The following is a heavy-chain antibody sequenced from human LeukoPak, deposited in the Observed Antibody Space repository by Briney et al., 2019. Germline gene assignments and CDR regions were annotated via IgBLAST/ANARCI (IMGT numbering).Heavy chain of an antibody. D-gene: IGHD3-9*01. CDR3: ARDETDYDILTGSTFYFDY. J-gene: IGHJ4*02. Sequence: GGSMRLSCAASGFTVSSNYMSWVRQAPGKGLECVSVIYSGGSTYYADSVKGRFTISRDNSKNTLYLQMNSLRAEDTAVYYFARDETDYDILTGSTFYFDYWGQGTLVTVSS. V-gene: IGHV3-53*01. CDR2: IYSGGST. CDR1: GFTVSSNY.